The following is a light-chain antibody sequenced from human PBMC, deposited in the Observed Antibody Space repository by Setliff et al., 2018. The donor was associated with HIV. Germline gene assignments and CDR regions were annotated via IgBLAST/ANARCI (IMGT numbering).Light chain of an antibody. J-gene: IGLJ1*01. CDR1: KLGDKY. V-gene: IGLV3-1*01. CDR2: QDN. Sequence: SYELTQPPSVSVSPGQTASITCSGDKLGDKYACWYQQKPGQSPVLVIYQDNKRPSGIPQRFSGSNSGNTATLTISGTQAMDEADYYCQAWDRSMGVFGTGTKVTVL. CDR3: QAWDRSMGV.